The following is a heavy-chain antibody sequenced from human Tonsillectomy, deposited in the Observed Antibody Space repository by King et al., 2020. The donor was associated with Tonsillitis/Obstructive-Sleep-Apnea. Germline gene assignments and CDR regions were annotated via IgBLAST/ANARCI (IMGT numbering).Heavy chain of an antibody. CDR1: GFTFSSYD. D-gene: IGHD2-2*02. CDR2: IGTAGDP. J-gene: IGHJ3*02. V-gene: IGHV3-13*05. Sequence: VQLVESVGGLVQPGGSLRLSCAASGFTFSSYDMHWVRQATGKGLEWVSAIGTAGDPYYPGSVKGRFTISRENAKNSLYLQMNSLRAGDTAVYYCARENNHCSSTSCYTDPGAFDIWGQGTMVTVSS. CDR3: ARENNHCSSTSCYTDPGAFDI.